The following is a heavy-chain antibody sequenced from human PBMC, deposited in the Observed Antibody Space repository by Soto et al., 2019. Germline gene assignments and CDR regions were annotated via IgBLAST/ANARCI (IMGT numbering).Heavy chain of an antibody. CDR3: ATNSYYYDSSGYPPGNAFDI. Sequence: GASVKVSCKAPGYTFTSYGISWVRQAPGQGLEWMGWISAYNGNTNYAQKLQGRVTMTTDTSTSTAYMELRSLRSDDTAVYYCATNSYYYDSSGYPPGNAFDIWGQGTMVTVSS. J-gene: IGHJ3*02. V-gene: IGHV1-18*01. CDR1: GYTFTSYG. CDR2: ISAYNGNT. D-gene: IGHD3-22*01.